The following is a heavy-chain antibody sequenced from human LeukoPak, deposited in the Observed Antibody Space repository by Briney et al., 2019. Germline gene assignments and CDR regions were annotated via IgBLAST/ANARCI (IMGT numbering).Heavy chain of an antibody. Sequence: SETLSLTCTVSGGSLSSYYWNWVRQPPGKGLEWIGNIYSSGSTDYNPSLKSRVTISLDTSKFQFSLRLNSVTAADTAVYYCARADPNASGYFYRFNWFDPWGQGTLVTVSS. CDR1: GGSLSSYY. CDR2: IYSSGST. V-gene: IGHV4-59*01. D-gene: IGHD3-10*01. CDR3: ARADPNASGYFYRFNWFDP. J-gene: IGHJ5*02.